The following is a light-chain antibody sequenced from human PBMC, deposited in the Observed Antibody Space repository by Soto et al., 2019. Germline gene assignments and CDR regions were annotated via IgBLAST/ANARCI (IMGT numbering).Light chain of an antibody. CDR3: QQCSNWPLEPIT. J-gene: IGKJ5*01. V-gene: IGKV3-11*01. CDR2: DAS. Sequence: VLTPSADSLALSLCESSTINCKSSQCVLYSSNNKNYLAWYQQKRGQAPRLLIYDASKRATGIPARFSGSGSGTDFTLTITSLEPEDSAVYYCQQCSNWPLEPITFGQGTRLEIK. CDR1: QCVLYSSNNKNY.